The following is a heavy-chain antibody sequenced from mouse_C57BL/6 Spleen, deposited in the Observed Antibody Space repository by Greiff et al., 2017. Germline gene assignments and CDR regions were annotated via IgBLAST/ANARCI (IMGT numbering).Heavy chain of an antibody. CDR1: GYTFTSYG. CDR2: IYPRSGNT. CDR3: ARWVYYGSSSGDYFDY. J-gene: IGHJ2*01. V-gene: IGHV1-81*01. Sequence: QVHVKQSGAELARPGASVKLSCKASGYTFTSYGISWVKQRTGQGLEWIGEIYPRSGNTYYNEKFKGKATLTADKSSSTAYMELRSLTSEDSAVYFCARWVYYGSSSGDYFDYWGQGTTLTVSS. D-gene: IGHD1-1*01.